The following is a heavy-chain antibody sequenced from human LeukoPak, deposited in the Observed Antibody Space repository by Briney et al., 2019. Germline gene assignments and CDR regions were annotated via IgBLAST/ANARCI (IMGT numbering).Heavy chain of an antibody. CDR2: IIPFFDLA. J-gene: IGHJ4*02. CDR1: GGTFSSYH. D-gene: IGHD2-2*01. CDR3: ARDCSSTSCY. Sequence: GASVKVSCKASGGTFSSYHISWVRQAPGQGLEWMGRIIPFFDLANYAQKFQGRVSITADKSTSTAYMELSSLRSEDTAVYYCARDCSSTSCYWGQGTLVTVSS. V-gene: IGHV1-69*04.